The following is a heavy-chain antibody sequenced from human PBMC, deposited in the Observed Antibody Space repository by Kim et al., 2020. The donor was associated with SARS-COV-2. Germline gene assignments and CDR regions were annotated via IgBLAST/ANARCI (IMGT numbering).Heavy chain of an antibody. CDR3: ERLWRGSKYSSSGGMDV. V-gene: IGHV5-51*01. D-gene: IGHD6-6*01. CDR2: IYPGDSEI. J-gene: IGHJ6*02. CDR1: GYSFTSYW. Sequence: GESLKISCEGSGYSFTSYWIGWVRQMPGKGLEWMGIIYPGDSEIRYSPSFQGQVTISADKSISTAYLQWSSLKGSDTAMDYCERLWRGSKYSSSGGMDVWGHGTTVSVSS.